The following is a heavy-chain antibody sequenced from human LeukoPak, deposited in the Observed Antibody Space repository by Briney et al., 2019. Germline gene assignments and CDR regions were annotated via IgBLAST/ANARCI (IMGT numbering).Heavy chain of an antibody. Sequence: SETLSLTCAVYGGSFSGYYWSWIRQPPGKGLEWIGEINHSGSTNYNPSLKSRVTISVDTSKNQFSLKLSSVTAADTAVYYCARDLGGIPGYWGQGTLVTVSS. J-gene: IGHJ4*02. CDR1: GGSFSGYY. V-gene: IGHV4-34*01. D-gene: IGHD1-26*01. CDR2: INHSGST. CDR3: ARDLGGIPGY.